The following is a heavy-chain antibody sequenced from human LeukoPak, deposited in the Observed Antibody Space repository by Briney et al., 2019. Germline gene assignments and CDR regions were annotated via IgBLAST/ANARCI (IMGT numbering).Heavy chain of an antibody. D-gene: IGHD1-26*01. CDR1: GGSFSGYY. Sequence: PSETLSLTCAVYGGSFSGYYWSWIRQPPGKGLEWIGEINHSGSTNYNPSLKSRVTISVDTSKNQFSLKLSSVTAADTAVYYCARDLEGIVGATIKNDYWGQGTLVTVSS. V-gene: IGHV4-34*01. J-gene: IGHJ4*02. CDR2: INHSGST. CDR3: ARDLEGIVGATIKNDY.